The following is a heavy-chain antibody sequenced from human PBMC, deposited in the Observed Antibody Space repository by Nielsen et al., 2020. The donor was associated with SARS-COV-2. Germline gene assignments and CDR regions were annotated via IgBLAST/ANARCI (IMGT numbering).Heavy chain of an antibody. D-gene: IGHD3-16*01. CDR3: ARGGGGMDV. Sequence: GGSLRLSCAASGFSFNTFGMSRVRQTPGKGLEWISTISGTADSTYYAGSVKGRLTISRDNSKNTLYLQMNSLRAEDTAVYYCARGGGGMDVWGQGTTVTVSS. CDR2: ISGTADST. V-gene: IGHV3-23*01. CDR1: GFSFNTFG. J-gene: IGHJ6*02.